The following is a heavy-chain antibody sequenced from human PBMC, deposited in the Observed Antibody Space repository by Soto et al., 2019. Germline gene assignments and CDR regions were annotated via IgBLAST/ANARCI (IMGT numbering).Heavy chain of an antibody. CDR1: GFTFSDSA. CDR3: ARSVSSSWSLFDY. D-gene: IGHD6-13*01. CDR2: ISYSGGRT. J-gene: IGHJ4*02. Sequence: EVRLLGSGGGLIHPGGSLRLSCEASGFTFSDSAMSWVRQGPGKGLEWVSSISYSGGRTDYADSVKGRFFISRDSSKNTLYLQMYSLRAEDTAVYYCARSVSSSWSLFDYWGQGSLVTVSS. V-gene: IGHV3-23*01.